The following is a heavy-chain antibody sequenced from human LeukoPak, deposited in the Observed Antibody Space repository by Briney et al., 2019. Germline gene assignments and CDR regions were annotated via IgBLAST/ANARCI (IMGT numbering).Heavy chain of an antibody. Sequence: GGSLRLSCAASGFTFSSYAMSWVRQAPGKGLEWVSAISGSGGSTYYADSVKGRFTISRDNSKNTLYLQMNSLRAEDTAVYYCAKEPAGSYYYGSGGPNWFDPWGQGTLVTVSS. CDR1: GFTFSSYA. CDR3: AKEPAGSYYYGSGGPNWFDP. D-gene: IGHD3-10*01. V-gene: IGHV3-23*01. CDR2: ISGSGGST. J-gene: IGHJ5*02.